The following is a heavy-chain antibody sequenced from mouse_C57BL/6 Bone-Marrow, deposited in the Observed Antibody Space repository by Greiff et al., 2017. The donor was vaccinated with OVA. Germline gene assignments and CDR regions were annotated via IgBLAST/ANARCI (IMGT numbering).Heavy chain of an antibody. CDR2: INPNYGTT. J-gene: IGHJ1*03. Sequence: VQLQQSGPELVKPGASVKISCKAYGYSFTDYNMNWVKQSNGKSLEWIGVINPNYGTTSYNQKFKGKATLTVDQSSSTAYMQLNSLTSEDSAVYYCAFYYGSSYRYFDVWGTGTTVTVSS. CDR3: AFYYGSSYRYFDV. D-gene: IGHD1-1*01. CDR1: GYSFTDYN. V-gene: IGHV1-39*01.